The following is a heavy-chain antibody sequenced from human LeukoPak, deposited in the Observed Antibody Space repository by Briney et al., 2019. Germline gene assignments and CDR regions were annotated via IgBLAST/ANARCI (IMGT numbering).Heavy chain of an antibody. CDR1: GHTLTGYY. D-gene: IGHD2-2*01. V-gene: IGHV1-2*02. Sequence: ASVKVSCKASGHTLTGYYMHWVRQAPGQGLEWMGWINPNSGGTNYAQKFQGRVTMTRDTSISTAYMELSRLRSDDTAVYYCARPRRDCSSTSCSFYYMDVWGKGTTVTVSS. CDR3: ARPRRDCSSTSCSFYYMDV. CDR2: INPNSGGT. J-gene: IGHJ6*03.